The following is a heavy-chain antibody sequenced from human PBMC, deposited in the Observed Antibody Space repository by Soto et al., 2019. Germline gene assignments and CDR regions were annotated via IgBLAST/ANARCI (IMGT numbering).Heavy chain of an antibody. V-gene: IGHV4-34*01. J-gene: IGHJ6*02. Sequence: QVQLQQWGAGLLKPSETLSLTCAVSGGSFSGYYWSWIRQAPGKGLEWIGEINHSETTNCNPSLKRRVTTSVDTSNNQFPLRLSSVTAADTAVYYCARGLYAPGTYDDYYYCYGMDVWGQGTTVTVSS. CDR2: INHSETT. CDR1: GGSFSGYY. D-gene: IGHD3-10*01. CDR3: ARGLYAPGTYDDYYYCYGMDV.